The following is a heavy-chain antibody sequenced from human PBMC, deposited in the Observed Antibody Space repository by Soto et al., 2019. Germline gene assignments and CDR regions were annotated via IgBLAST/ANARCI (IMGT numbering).Heavy chain of an antibody. Sequence: QVQLVQSGAEEKKPGASVKVSCKASGYTFTSYAMHWVRQAPGQRLEWMGWINAGNGNTKYSQKFQGRVTITSDTSASTAYMELSSLRSDDTAVYYCAREWGDYYDNDAFDIWGQGTMVTVSS. CDR3: AREWGDYYDNDAFDI. D-gene: IGHD3-22*01. J-gene: IGHJ3*02. V-gene: IGHV1-3*05. CDR1: GYTFTSYA. CDR2: INAGNGNT.